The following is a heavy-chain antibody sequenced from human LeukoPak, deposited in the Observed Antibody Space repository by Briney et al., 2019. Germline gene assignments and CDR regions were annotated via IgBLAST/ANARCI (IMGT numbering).Heavy chain of an antibody. CDR1: GFTFSSYG. CDR2: IRYDGSNE. CDR3: AKVMPPGRILFYSYYMDV. D-gene: IGHD2-15*01. J-gene: IGHJ6*03. V-gene: IGHV3-30*02. Sequence: GGSLRLSCAASGFTFSSYGMHWVRQAPDKGVEWVAFIRYDGSNEYYADSVKGRFTISRGKSKNTLSLQMNSLRVEDTAVYYCAKVMPPGRILFYSYYMDVWGRGTTVTVSS.